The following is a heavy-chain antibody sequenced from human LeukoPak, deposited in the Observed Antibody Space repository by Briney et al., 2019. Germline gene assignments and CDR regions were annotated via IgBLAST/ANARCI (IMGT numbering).Heavy chain of an antibody. CDR2: ISSGGTYV. Sequence: PGGSLRLSCVVSGFTFKTYSMNWVRQAPGKGLEWVSSISSGGTYVDYADSVKGRFTISRDNAKNSLYLQMSSLRAEDTAVFYCARDPGYSNSPYYLDYWGQGTLVTVSS. V-gene: IGHV3-21*01. D-gene: IGHD5-12*01. CDR3: ARDPGYSNSPYYLDY. CDR1: GFTFKTYS. J-gene: IGHJ4*02.